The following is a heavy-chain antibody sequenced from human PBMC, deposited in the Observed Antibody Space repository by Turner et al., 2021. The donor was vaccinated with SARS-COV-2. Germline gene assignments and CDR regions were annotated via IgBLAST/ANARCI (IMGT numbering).Heavy chain of an antibody. V-gene: IGHV3-66*02. CDR1: GFTVRSNY. D-gene: IGHD1-1*01. CDR3: ARDLNGGRGP. Sequence: EVQLVESGGGLVRPGGSLRLSCAASGFTVRSNYMSWVRQAPGKGLEWVSVIYSGDSTFYADSVKGRCTISRDRSKNSLYLQMNSLRTEDTAVYYCARDLNGGRGPWGQGTLVTVSS. CDR2: IYSGDST. J-gene: IGHJ5*02.